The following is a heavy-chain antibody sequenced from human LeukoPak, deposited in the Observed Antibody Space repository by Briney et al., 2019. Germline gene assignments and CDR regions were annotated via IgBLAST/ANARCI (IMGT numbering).Heavy chain of an antibody. J-gene: IGHJ5*02. CDR2: INHSGST. V-gene: IGHV4-34*01. Sequence: PSGTLSLTCAVYGGSFSGYYWSWIRQPPGKGLEWIGEINHSGSTNYNPSLKSRVTISVDTSKNQFSLKLSSVTAADTAVYYCARGYRIAVVPAAIDWFDPWGQGTLVTVSS. CDR1: GGSFSGYY. D-gene: IGHD2-2*02. CDR3: ARGYRIAVVPAAIDWFDP.